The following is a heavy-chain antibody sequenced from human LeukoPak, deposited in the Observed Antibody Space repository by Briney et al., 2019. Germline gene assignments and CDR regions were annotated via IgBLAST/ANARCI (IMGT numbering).Heavy chain of an antibody. CDR3: ARRAYGYGFDLYYYGMDV. V-gene: IGHV5-51*01. Sequence: GESLKISCKGSGYSFTSYWIGWVRQMPGKGLEWMGIIYPGDSDTRYSPSFQGQVTISADKSISTAYLQWSSLKASDTAMYYCARRAYGYGFDLYYYGMDVWGQGTTVTVSS. D-gene: IGHD5-18*01. J-gene: IGHJ6*02. CDR1: GYSFTSYW. CDR2: IYPGDSDT.